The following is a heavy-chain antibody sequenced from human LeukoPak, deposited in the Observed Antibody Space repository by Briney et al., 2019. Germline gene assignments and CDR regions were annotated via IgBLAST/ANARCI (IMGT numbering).Heavy chain of an antibody. J-gene: IGHJ4*02. CDR3: ARHRRITMVRGVYDY. CDR1: GGSFSGYY. D-gene: IGHD3-10*01. Sequence: PSEALSLTCAVYGGSFSGYYWSWIRQPPGKGLEWIGEINHSGSTNYNPSLKSRVTISVDTSKNQFSLKLSSVTAADTAVYYCARHRRITMVRGVYDYWGQGTLVTVSS. V-gene: IGHV4-34*01. CDR2: INHSGST.